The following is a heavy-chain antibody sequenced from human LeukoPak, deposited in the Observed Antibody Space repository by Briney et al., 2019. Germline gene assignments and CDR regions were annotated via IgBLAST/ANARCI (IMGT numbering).Heavy chain of an antibody. V-gene: IGHV3-53*01. CDR3: ARHLKIGSRDAFDI. CDR2: IHSGGST. J-gene: IGHJ3*02. CDR1: GFTVSSNY. D-gene: IGHD1-26*01. Sequence: GGSLRLSCAASGFTVSSNYMSWVRQAPGKGLEWVSIIHSGGSTYYADSVKGRFTISRDNSKNTLYLQMNSLRVEDTAVYYCARHLKIGSRDAFDIWGQGTVVTVSS.